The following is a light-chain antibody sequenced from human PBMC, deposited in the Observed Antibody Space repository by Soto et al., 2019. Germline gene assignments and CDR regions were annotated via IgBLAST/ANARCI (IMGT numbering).Light chain of an antibody. J-gene: IGKJ1*01. V-gene: IGKV1-33*01. CDR1: QDISNY. CDR3: QQYDSLPRT. CDR2: DAS. Sequence: DIQMTQSPSSLSASVGDRVTITCQASQDISNYLNWYQQKLGKAPKLLIYDASNLETGVPSRFSGSGSGTDFTFTISSLQPEDIATYYCQQYDSLPRTFGQGTKVDIK.